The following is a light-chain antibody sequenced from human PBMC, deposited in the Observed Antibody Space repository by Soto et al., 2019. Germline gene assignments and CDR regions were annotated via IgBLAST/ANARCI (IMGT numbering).Light chain of an antibody. CDR3: ISYTSSGTWV. V-gene: IGLV2-14*01. CDR1: SSDVGGYNY. J-gene: IGLJ3*02. Sequence: QSVLAQPASVSGSPGQSITISCTGTSSDVGGYNYVSWYQQHPGKAPKLMIYEVSNRPSGVSDRFSGSRSGNTASLTISGLQAEDESDYYCISYTSSGTWVFGGGTKVTVL. CDR2: EVS.